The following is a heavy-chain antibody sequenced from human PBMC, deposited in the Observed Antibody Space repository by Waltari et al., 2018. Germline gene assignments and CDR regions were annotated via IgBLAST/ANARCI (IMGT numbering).Heavy chain of an antibody. CDR2: IYTSGST. CDR1: ACSNRSGSSP. D-gene: IGHD4-17*01. Sequence: QVELQESGPGLVKPSQTLSLTCTVSACSNRSGSSPWTWIRQPAGKVLEWIGYIYTSGSTNYNPSLKSRVTISVDTSKNQFSLKLSSVTAEDTAVYYCARDPSYGDYEGGAFDIWGQGTMVTVSS. J-gene: IGHJ3*02. V-gene: IGHV4-61*09. CDR3: ARDPSYGDYEGGAFDI.